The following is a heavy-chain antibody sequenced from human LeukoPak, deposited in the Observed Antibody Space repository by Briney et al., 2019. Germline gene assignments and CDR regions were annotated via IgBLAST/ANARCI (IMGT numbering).Heavy chain of an antibody. V-gene: IGHV4-38-2*02. CDR3: ARVQLMYSSSSSFDY. CDR2: IYHSGST. J-gene: IGHJ4*02. D-gene: IGHD6-6*01. CDR1: GYSISSGYY. Sequence: SETLSLTCTVSGYSISSGYYWGWIRQPPGEGLEWIGSIYHSGSTYYNPSLKSRVTISVDTSKNQFSLKLSSVTAADTAVYYCARVQLMYSSSSSFDYWGQGTLVTVSS.